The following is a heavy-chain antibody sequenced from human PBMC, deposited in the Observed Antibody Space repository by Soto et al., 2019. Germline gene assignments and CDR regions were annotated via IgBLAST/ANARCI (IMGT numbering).Heavy chain of an antibody. Sequence: QVQLVQSGAEVKKPGASVKVSCKASGYTLTSYDINWVRQATGQGLEWMGWMNPNSGDRGYAQKFQGRVTMTGNTAISPAYTALGSLRTEDTAVASCARGSWCGALGNFHYGLDVWAEGATGTVSS. V-gene: IGHV1-8*01. J-gene: IGHJ6*04. CDR3: ARGSWCGALGNFHYGLDV. CDR2: MNPNSGDR. CDR1: GYTLTSYD. D-gene: IGHD3-10*01.